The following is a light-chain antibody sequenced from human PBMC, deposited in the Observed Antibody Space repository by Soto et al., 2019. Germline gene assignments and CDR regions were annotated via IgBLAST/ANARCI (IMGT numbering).Light chain of an antibody. CDR3: QQLSRYPLT. CDR1: QALSNY. V-gene: IGKV1-9*01. Sequence: DIQLTQSPSVLSASVGDTVTITCRASQALSNYLAWYQQKPGKAPDLLIYSASTLQSGVPSRFSGSGSETEFSLTIRDLQPEDFATYCCQQLSRYPLTFGGGTKVDIK. CDR2: SAS. J-gene: IGKJ4*01.